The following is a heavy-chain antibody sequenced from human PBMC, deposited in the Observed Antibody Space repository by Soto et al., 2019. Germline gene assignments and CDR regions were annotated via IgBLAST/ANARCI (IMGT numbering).Heavy chain of an antibody. D-gene: IGHD4-17*01. V-gene: IGHV3-30*18. CDR1: GFTFSSYG. J-gene: IGHJ6*02. CDR2: ISYDGSNK. Sequence: PGGSLRLSCAASGFTFSSYGMHWVRQAPGKGLEWVAVISYDGSNKYYADSVKGRFTISRDNSKNTLYLQMNSLRAEDTAVYYCAKAMTNDYYYYYGMDVWGQGTTVTVSS. CDR3: AKAMTNDYYYYYGMDV.